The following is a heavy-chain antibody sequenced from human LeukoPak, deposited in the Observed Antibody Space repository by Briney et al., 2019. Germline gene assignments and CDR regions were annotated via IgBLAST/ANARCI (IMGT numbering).Heavy chain of an antibody. CDR3: ARVRYSCSSNGMDV. CDR1: GYTFTGYY. D-gene: IGHD6-13*01. J-gene: IGHJ6*02. CDR2: INPNSGGT. V-gene: IGHV1-2*02. Sequence: ASVKVSCKASGYTFTGYYMHWVRQAPGQGLEWMGWINPNSGGTNYAQKFQGRVTMTRDTSISTAYMELSRLRSDDTAVYYCARVRYSCSSNGMDVWGQGTTVTVSS.